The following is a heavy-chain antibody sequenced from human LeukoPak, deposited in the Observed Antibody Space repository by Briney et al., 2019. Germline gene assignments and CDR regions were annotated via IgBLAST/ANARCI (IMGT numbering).Heavy chain of an antibody. J-gene: IGHJ4*02. V-gene: IGHV4-39*01. CDR3: ARRSPFGGVDY. Sequence: PSETLSLTCTVSGGSISSSSYYWGWIRQPPGKGLEWIGGIYYSGSTYYNPSLKSRVTISVDTSKNQFSLKLSSVTAADTAVYYCARRSPFGGVDYWGQGTLVTVSS. CDR2: IYYSGST. CDR1: GGSISSSSYY. D-gene: IGHD3-16*01.